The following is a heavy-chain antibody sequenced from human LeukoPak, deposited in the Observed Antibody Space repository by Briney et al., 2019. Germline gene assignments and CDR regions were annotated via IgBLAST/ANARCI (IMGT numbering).Heavy chain of an antibody. D-gene: IGHD3-22*01. V-gene: IGHV4-39*01. Sequence: TSETLSLTCTVSGGSISSSSYYWGWIRQPPGKGLEWIGSIYYSGSTYYNPSLKSRVTISVDTSKNQFSLKLSSVTAADTAVYYCARRRRTYYYDSSGYGYLDYWGQGTLVTVSS. J-gene: IGHJ4*02. CDR1: GGSISSSSYY. CDR2: IYYSGST. CDR3: ARRRRTYYYDSSGYGYLDY.